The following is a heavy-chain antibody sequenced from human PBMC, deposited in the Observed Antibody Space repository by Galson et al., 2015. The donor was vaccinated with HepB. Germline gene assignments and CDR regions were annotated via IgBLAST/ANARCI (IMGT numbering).Heavy chain of an antibody. V-gene: IGHV6-1*01. D-gene: IGHD3-9*01. CDR2: TYYRSKWYN. CDR3: ARVRRYFDWLSPNPRHYYYGMDV. CDR1: GDSVSSNSAA. Sequence: CAISGDSVSSNSAAWNWIRQSPSRGLEGLGRTYYRSKWYNDYAVSVKSRITINPDTSKNQFSLQLNSVTPEDTAVYYCARVRRYFDWLSPNPRHYYYGMDVWGQGATVTVSS. J-gene: IGHJ6*02.